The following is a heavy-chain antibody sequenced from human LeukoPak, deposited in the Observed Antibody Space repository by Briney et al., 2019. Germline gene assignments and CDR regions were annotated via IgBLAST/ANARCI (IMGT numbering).Heavy chain of an antibody. V-gene: IGHV4-59*12. CDR1: GGSISSYY. CDR2: IYYSGST. CDR3: ARDGGIAAAGLDY. Sequence: NPSETLSLTCTVSGGSISSYYWSWIRQPPGKGLEWIGYIYYSGSTNYNPSLKSRVTISVDRSKNQFSLKLSSVTAADTAVYYCARDGGIAAAGLDYWGQGTLVTVSS. D-gene: IGHD6-13*01. J-gene: IGHJ4*02.